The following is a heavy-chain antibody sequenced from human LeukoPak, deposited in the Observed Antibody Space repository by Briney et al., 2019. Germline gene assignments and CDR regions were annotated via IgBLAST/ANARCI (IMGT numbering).Heavy chain of an antibody. J-gene: IGHJ4*02. D-gene: IGHD3-16*01. CDR3: TRDVDYRDY. CDR2: IKQDGSEK. Sequence: GGSLRLSCAASGFTFSSYWMSWVRQTPGKGLEWVANIKQDGSEKYYVDSVKGRFTISRDNAKNSLYLQMNSLRAGDTAVYYCTRDVDYRDYWGQGTLVTVSS. CDR1: GFTFSSYW. V-gene: IGHV3-7*01.